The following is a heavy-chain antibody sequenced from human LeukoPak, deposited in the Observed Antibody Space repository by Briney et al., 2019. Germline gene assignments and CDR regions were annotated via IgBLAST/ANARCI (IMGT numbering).Heavy chain of an antibody. CDR1: GGTFSSYA. D-gene: IGHD5-12*01. V-gene: IGHV1-69*04. Sequence: GSSVKVSCKASGGTFSSYAISWVRQAPGQGLEWMGRIIPILGIANYAQKFQGRVTITADKSTSTAYMELSSLRSEDTAMYYCARGDIVATIAQGYFDYWGQGTLVTVSS. CDR3: ARGDIVATIAQGYFDY. CDR2: IIPILGIA. J-gene: IGHJ4*02.